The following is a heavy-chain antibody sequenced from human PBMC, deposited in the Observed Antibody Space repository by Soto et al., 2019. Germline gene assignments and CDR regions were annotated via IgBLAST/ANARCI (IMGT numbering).Heavy chain of an antibody. CDR3: AKDMATVTPTVFDY. V-gene: IGHV3-23*01. Sequence: EVKLLASGGHLEQPGGSLRLSCAASGFTFSSYSMTWVRQTPGKGLEWVASISGRGVTTFYADSVKGRFTISRDNSKSTLYLQMSSLRAGDTAVYYCAKDMATVTPTVFDYWGQGTLVTVAS. CDR1: GFTFSSYS. D-gene: IGHD4-4*01. CDR2: ISGRGVTT. J-gene: IGHJ4*02.